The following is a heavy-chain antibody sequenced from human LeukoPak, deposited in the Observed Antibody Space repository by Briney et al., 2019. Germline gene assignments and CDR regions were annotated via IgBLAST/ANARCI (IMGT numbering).Heavy chain of an antibody. J-gene: IGHJ5*02. D-gene: IGHD3-10*01. CDR2: ISSSSSYI. Sequence: PGGSLRLSCAASGFTVSSNYMTWVRQAPGKGLEWVSSISSSSSYIYYADSVKGRFTISRDNAKNSLYLQMNSLRAEDTAVYYCARDMVRGVNPNWFDPLGPGNPGHRLL. CDR1: GFTVSSNY. CDR3: ARDMVRGVNPNWFDP. V-gene: IGHV3-21*01.